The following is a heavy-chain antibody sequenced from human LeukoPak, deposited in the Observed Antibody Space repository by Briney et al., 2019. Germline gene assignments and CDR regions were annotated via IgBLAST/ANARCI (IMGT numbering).Heavy chain of an antibody. J-gene: IGHJ4*02. V-gene: IGHV4-59*11. D-gene: IGHD3-10*01. CDR3: ARSLYGHYFDY. CDR2: IYASGST. CDR1: GGSISNHY. Sequence: SETLSLTCTVSGGSISNHYWSWIRQPPGRGLEWIGYIYASGSTKYNPSLESRVAMPVDTSKNLFSLKVSSVTAADTAVYYCARSLYGHYFDYWGQGTLVTVFS.